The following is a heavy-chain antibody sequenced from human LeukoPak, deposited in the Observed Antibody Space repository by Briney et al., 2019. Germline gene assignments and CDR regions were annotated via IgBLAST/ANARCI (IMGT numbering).Heavy chain of an antibody. Sequence: SETLSPTCTVSGGSISSYYWSWIRQPPGKGLEWIGCIYYSGSTNYSPSLKSRVTISVDTSKNQFSLKLSSVTAADTAVYYCAREAGDDYGGKVDYWGQGTLVTVSS. CDR2: IYYSGST. V-gene: IGHV4-59*01. D-gene: IGHD4-23*01. J-gene: IGHJ4*02. CDR3: AREAGDDYGGKVDY. CDR1: GGSISSYY.